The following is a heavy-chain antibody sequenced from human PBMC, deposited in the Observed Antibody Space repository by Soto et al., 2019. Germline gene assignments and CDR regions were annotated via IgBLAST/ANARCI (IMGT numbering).Heavy chain of an antibody. CDR3: ARRPFPRGGGGPPEVYYFDY. V-gene: IGHV4-39*01. Sequence: SETLSLTCTVSGGSISSSSYYWGWIRQPPGKGLEWIGSIYYSGSTYYNPSLKSRVTISVDTSKNQFSLRLSSVTAADTAVYYCARRPFPRGGGGPPEVYYFDYWGQGTLVTVSS. CDR2: IYYSGST. CDR1: GGSISSSSYY. J-gene: IGHJ4*02. D-gene: IGHD2-21*01.